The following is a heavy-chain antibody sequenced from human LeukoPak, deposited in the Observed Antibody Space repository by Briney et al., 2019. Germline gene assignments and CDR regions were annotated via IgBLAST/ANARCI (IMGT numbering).Heavy chain of an antibody. V-gene: IGHV3-9*01. CDR1: GFTFEDYD. CDR3: AKSPVGSGYPPV. Sequence: GGSLRLSCVVSGFTFEDYDMHGVRHAPGKGLEWVSGISWNSGRIDYADSVRGRFTISRDNAKSSLYLQMNSLRVEDTSLYYCAKSPVGSGYPPVWGQGTLVTVSS. J-gene: IGHJ4*02. CDR2: ISWNSGRI. D-gene: IGHD3-22*01.